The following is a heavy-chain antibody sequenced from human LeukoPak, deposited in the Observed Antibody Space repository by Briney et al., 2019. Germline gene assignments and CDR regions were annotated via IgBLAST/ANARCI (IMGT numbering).Heavy chain of an antibody. CDR3: AKDQQLQPFHY. V-gene: IGHV3-30*02. CDR1: GFIFSTYG. J-gene: IGHJ4*02. D-gene: IGHD2-2*01. Sequence: QPGGSLRLSCAASGFIFSTYGMHWARQAPGKGLEWVAFIQFDGSNEYYADSVKGRFTISRDNSKNTLYLQMNSLRAEDTSVYYCAKDQQLQPFHYWGQGTLVTVSS. CDR2: IQFDGSNE.